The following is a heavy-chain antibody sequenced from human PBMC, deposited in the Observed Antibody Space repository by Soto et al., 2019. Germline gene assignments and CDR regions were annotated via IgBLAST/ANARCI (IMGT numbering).Heavy chain of an antibody. D-gene: IGHD4-17*01. V-gene: IGHV3-30*18. CDR3: AKDLGGHCDYGWFAP. Sequence: QVQVVESGGGVVQPGRSLRLSCAASGFTFSRYGMHWVRQAPGKGLEWVAVISYDGSNKYHADSVKGRFTISRDNSNKTLYLQMISLRDEDTAVYYCAKDLGGHCDYGWFAPWGQGIMASVSS. CDR2: ISYDGSNK. J-gene: IGHJ5*02. CDR1: GFTFSRYG.